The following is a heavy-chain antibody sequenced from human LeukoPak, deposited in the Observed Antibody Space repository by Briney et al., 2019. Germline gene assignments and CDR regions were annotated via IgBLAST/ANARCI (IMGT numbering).Heavy chain of an antibody. Sequence: ASVKVSYKASGYTFSDYYIHWVRQAPGQGLEWMGWINPKSGGTKYGQKFQGRVTMTRDSSISTVYMELTRLRLDDTAVYYCARGESSDAFDIWGQGTMVTVSS. CDR2: INPKSGGT. D-gene: IGHD1-26*01. V-gene: IGHV1-2*02. J-gene: IGHJ3*02. CDR1: GYTFSDYY. CDR3: ARGESSDAFDI.